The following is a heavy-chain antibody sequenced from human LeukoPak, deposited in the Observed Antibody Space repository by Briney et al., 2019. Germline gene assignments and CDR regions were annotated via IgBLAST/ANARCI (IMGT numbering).Heavy chain of an antibody. CDR1: GYTFTSYG. D-gene: IGHD1-26*01. CDR3: ARDQVRELLWSADAFDI. Sequence: ASVKVSCKASGYTFTSYGISWVRQAPGQGLEWMGWISAYNGNTNYAQKLQGRVTMTTDTSTSTVYMELRSLRSDDTAVYYCARDQVRELLWSADAFDIWGQGTMVTVSS. J-gene: IGHJ3*02. CDR2: ISAYNGNT. V-gene: IGHV1-18*01.